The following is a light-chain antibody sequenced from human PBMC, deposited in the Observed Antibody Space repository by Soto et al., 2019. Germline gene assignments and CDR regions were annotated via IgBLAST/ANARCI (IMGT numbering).Light chain of an antibody. CDR2: GAS. CDR1: ESVSSSS. V-gene: IGKV3-20*01. Sequence: EIVLTQSPGTLSLSPGERATLSCRASESVSSSSLAWYQQKPGQAPRLLMHGASSRATGIPDRFSGSGSGADFTLTISRVEPEDFAVYYCQQYGSSPPTFGQGTRLEIK. CDR3: QQYGSSPPT. J-gene: IGKJ5*01.